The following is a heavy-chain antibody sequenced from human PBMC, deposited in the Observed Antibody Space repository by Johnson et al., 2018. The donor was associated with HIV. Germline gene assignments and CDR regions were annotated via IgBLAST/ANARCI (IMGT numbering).Heavy chain of an antibody. CDR1: GFTFSNYA. J-gene: IGHJ3*02. Sequence: QVQLVESGGGVVQPGRSLRLSCAASGFTFSNYAMHWVRQAPGKGLEWVAFISYDGSNKYYADSVKGRFTISRDNSKNTLYLQMNTLGAEDTAVYYCAKEMATVNPEAFDIWGQGTMVTVSS. CDR3: AKEMATVNPEAFDI. CDR2: ISYDGSNK. D-gene: IGHD5-24*01. V-gene: IGHV3-30-3*02.